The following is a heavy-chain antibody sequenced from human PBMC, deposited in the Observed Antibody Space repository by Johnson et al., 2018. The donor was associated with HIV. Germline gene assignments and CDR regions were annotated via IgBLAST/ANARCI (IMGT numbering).Heavy chain of an antibody. CDR2: IQPDGSEK. D-gene: IGHD3-10*01. CDR3: ARVQLLADDVFNI. CDR1: GFTFSSYW. J-gene: IGHJ3*02. Sequence: VQLVESGGGLVQPGGSLRLSCAASGFTFSSYWMSWVRQAPGKGLEWVANIQPDGSEKYYVDSVKGRLTISRDNAKNSQYLQMDSLGAEDTALYYCARVQLLADDVFNIWGQGTMVTVSS. V-gene: IGHV3-7*01.